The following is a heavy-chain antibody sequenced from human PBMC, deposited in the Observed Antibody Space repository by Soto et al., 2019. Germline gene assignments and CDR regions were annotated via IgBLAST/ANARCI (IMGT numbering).Heavy chain of an antibody. J-gene: IGHJ5*02. D-gene: IGHD3-22*01. Sequence: GASVKVSCKASGGTFSSYAISWVRQAPGQGLEWMGGIIPIFGTANYAQKFQGRVTITADKSTSTAYMELSSLRSEDTAVYYCARDRFRGDYYDSSGYYPHWFDPWGQGTLVTVSS. V-gene: IGHV1-69*06. CDR3: ARDRFRGDYYDSSGYYPHWFDP. CDR1: GGTFSSYA. CDR2: IIPIFGTA.